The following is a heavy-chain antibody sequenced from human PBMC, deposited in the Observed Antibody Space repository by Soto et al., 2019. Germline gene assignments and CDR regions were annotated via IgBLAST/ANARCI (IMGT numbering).Heavy chain of an antibody. J-gene: IGHJ5*02. CDR3: TTDLWRIAVVVGSTGYFNP. CDR2: IKSKSDGGTT. D-gene: IGHD2-15*01. V-gene: IGHV3-15*01. CDR1: GLSLSDAW. Sequence: GSLRLSCAASGLSLSDAWMSWVRQAPGKGLDWVGRIKSKSDGGTTEYAAPVRGRFTISRDDSKNTLYLQMNSLKTEDTAVYYCTTDLWRIAVVVGSTGYFNPWGQGTPVTVSS.